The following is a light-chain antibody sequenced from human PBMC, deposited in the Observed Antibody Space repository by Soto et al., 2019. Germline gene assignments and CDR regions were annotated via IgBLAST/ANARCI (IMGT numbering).Light chain of an antibody. Sequence: DIQMTQSPSTLSASVGDRVTITCRASQSISSWLAWYQQKPGKPPKLLIYDASSLESGVPSRFSGSGSGTEFTLTIISLQPDDFASYYCQQYNSYSLTFGGGTRLEI. CDR1: QSISSW. V-gene: IGKV1-5*01. CDR2: DAS. CDR3: QQYNSYSLT. J-gene: IGKJ5*01.